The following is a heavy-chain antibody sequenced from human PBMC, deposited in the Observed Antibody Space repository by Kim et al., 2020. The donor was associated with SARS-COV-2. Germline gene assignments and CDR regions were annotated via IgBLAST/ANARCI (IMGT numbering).Heavy chain of an antibody. CDR2: ISAYNGNT. CDR3: ARDLDFWSGYYTPDFGMDV. V-gene: IGHV1-18*01. Sequence: ASVKVSCKASGYTFTSYGISWVRQAPGQGLEWMGWISAYNGNTNYAQKLQGRVTMTTDTSTSTAYMELRSLRSDDTAVYYCARDLDFWSGYYTPDFGMDVWGQGTTVTVSS. J-gene: IGHJ6*02. CDR1: GYTFTSYG. D-gene: IGHD3-3*01.